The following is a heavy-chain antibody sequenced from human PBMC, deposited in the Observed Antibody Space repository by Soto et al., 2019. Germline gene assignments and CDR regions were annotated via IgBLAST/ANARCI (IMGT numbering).Heavy chain of an antibody. CDR3: ARGGRIAAAGNTGDAFDI. J-gene: IGHJ3*02. V-gene: IGHV7-4-1*02. CDR2: INTNTGNP. D-gene: IGHD6-13*01. Sequence: ASVKVSCKASGYTFTSYAMNWVRQAPGQGLEWMGWINTNTGNPTYAQGFTGRFVFSLDTSVSTAYLQISSLKTEDTAVYYWARGGRIAAAGNTGDAFDIWGQGTMVTVSS. CDR1: GYTFTSYA.